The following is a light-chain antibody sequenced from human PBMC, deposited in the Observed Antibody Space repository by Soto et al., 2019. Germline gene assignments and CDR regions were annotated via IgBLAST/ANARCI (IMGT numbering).Light chain of an antibody. CDR2: EVS. CDR3: SSYTSSSTLYV. V-gene: IGLV2-14*01. CDR1: SSDIGGYNY. Sequence: QSALTQPASVSGSPGQSITISCAGTSSDIGGYNYVSWYQQHPGKAPKVMIYEVSNRPSGVSNRFSGSKSGNTASLTISGLQAEGEADYYCSSYTSSSTLYVFGSGTKLTVL. J-gene: IGLJ1*01.